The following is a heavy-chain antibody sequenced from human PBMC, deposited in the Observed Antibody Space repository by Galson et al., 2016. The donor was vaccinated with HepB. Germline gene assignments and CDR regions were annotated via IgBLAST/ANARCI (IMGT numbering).Heavy chain of an antibody. J-gene: IGHJ4*02. CDR3: ARSYYHSGYYLDH. Sequence: SLRLSCAASGFIFDDYSMHWVRQTPGKGLEWLSLISWDGQTSYYRDSLRGRFTISRDNSNHSLYLQMDSPTTEDTALYYCARSYYHSGYYLDHWGQGTLVTVSA. CDR1: GFIFDDYS. CDR2: ISWDGQTS. V-gene: IGHV3-43*01. D-gene: IGHD6-19*01.